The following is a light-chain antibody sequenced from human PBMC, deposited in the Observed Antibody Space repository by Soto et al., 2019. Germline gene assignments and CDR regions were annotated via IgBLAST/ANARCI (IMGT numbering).Light chain of an antibody. V-gene: IGKV3-11*01. CDR1: QTIDNT. CDR2: DAS. CDR3: QQRSNWPPVT. J-gene: IGKJ4*01. Sequence: EIVMTQSPATLSLSPGERATLSCRASQTIDNTLAWYQRKPGQAPRLLIYDASTRATGVPARFSGSGSGTDFTLTISSLEPEDFAVYYCQQRSNWPPVTFGGGTKVDIK.